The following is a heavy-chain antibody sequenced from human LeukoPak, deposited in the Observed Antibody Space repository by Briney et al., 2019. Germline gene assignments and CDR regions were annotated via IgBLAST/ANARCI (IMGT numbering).Heavy chain of an antibody. D-gene: IGHD6-19*01. J-gene: IGHJ4*02. V-gene: IGHV3-23*01. CDR2: ISGSVGST. CDR3: AKARRLKSSGWLDY. Sequence: PGGSLRLSCAASGFTFSSYAMSWVRQAPGKGLEWVSSISGSVGSTYYADSVKGRFTISRDNSKNTLSLQMNSLRAEDTAVYYCAKARRLKSSGWLDYWGQGTLVTASS. CDR1: GFTFSSYA.